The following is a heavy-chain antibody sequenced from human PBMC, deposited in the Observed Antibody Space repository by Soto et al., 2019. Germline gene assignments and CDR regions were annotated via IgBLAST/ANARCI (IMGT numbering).Heavy chain of an antibody. D-gene: IGHD3-22*01. J-gene: IGHJ4*02. V-gene: IGHV2-5*02. Sequence: QITLKESGPPLVKPTQTLTLTCTFSGFSLTTRGVGVGWIRQPPGKALEWLALVYWDDDKRYSPSLKSRLTITKDTSKNQVVLTMTNMDPVDTATYYCARQDYHDDRPYDSYFFDYWGQGSLVAVSS. CDR1: GFSLTTRGVG. CDR2: VYWDDDK. CDR3: ARQDYHDDRPYDSYFFDY.